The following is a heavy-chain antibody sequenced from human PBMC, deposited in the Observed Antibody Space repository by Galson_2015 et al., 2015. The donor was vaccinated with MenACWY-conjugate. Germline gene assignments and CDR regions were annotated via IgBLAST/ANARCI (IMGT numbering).Heavy chain of an antibody. D-gene: IGHD1-1*01. Sequence: SLRLSCAASGFTFNNYWMHWVRQPPGKGLEWISYIKADGSLSNYADSVKGQFTISTDNAKNMVYLQMDGLGDEDTAVYFCARDNNWSFDSWGQGTLVTVSS. CDR1: GFTFNNYW. J-gene: IGHJ4*02. CDR2: IKADGSLS. V-gene: IGHV3-74*01. CDR3: ARDNNWSFDS.